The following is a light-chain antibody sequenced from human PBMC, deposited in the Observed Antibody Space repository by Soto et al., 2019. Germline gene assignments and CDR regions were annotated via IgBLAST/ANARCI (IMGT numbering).Light chain of an antibody. J-gene: IGKJ3*01. CDR2: GAS. Sequence: EIVLTQSPATLSLSPGERATLSCRASQSVTSYLAWYQQKPGQAPRLLIYGASNRATGIPARFSAFGSRTDFTLTISSLEPEDFAVYYCQQRSNWPFTCGPGTKVD. V-gene: IGKV3-11*01. CDR1: QSVTSY. CDR3: QQRSNWPFT.